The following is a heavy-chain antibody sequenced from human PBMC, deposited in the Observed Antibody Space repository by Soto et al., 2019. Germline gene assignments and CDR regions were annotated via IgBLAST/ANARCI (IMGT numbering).Heavy chain of an antibody. CDR1: GGSFSGYY. J-gene: IGHJ4*02. Sequence: SSETLSLTCTIYGGSFSGYYWSWIRQPPGKGLEWIGEIYHSGSTNYNPSLKSRVTISVDTSKNQFSLRLRSVTAADTAVYYCARGSITAGGGGDYWGQGTLVTVS. CDR2: IYHSGST. V-gene: IGHV4-34*01. D-gene: IGHD6-13*01. CDR3: ARGSITAGGGGDY.